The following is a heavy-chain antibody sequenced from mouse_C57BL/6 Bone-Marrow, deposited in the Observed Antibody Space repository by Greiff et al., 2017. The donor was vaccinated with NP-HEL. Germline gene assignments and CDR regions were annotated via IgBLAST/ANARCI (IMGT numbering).Heavy chain of an antibody. CDR1: GYAFSSSW. CDR2: IYPGDGGT. Sequence: VKLQESGPELVKPGASVKLSCKASGYAFSSSWMYWVMQRPGEGLEWFGRIYPGDGGTNYNGKFKGQATLTADKSSSTAYMHLSSLTSEDSAVYIYVVEGYWGQGTTLTVSS. V-gene: IGHV1-82*01. D-gene: IGHD1-1*01. CDR3: VVEGY. J-gene: IGHJ2*01.